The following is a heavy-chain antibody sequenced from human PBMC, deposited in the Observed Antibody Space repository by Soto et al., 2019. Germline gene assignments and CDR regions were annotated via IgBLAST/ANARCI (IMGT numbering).Heavy chain of an antibody. CDR1: GCTFSSYT. CDR2: IIPILGIA. J-gene: IGHJ4*02. D-gene: IGHD5-12*01. CDR3: ARDGRRSGYDFDY. V-gene: IGHV1-69*04. Sequence: SVKVSCKASGCTFSSYTISWVRQAPGQGLEWMGRIIPILGIANYAQKFQGRVTITADKSTSTAYMELSSLRSEDTAVYYCARDGRRSGYDFDYWGQGTQVTVSS.